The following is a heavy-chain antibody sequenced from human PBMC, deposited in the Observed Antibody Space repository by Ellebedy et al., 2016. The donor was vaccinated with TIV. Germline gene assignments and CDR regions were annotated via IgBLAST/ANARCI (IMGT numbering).Heavy chain of an antibody. CDR1: GFTFTRYW. D-gene: IGHD2-8*02. CDR2: INKDGSED. J-gene: IGHJ4*02. V-gene: IGHV3-7*03. CDR3: VKGGARSSWYWRL. Sequence: GESLKISCAASGFTFTRYWMSWVRQAPGKGLEWVANINKDGSEDYYMDSVKGRFTISRDNTENSLFLEMSSLRAEDTAIYYCVKGGARSSWYWRLWGQGTLVTVSS.